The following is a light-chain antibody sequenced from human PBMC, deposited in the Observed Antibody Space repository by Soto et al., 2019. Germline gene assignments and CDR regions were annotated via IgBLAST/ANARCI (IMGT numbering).Light chain of an antibody. CDR2: DVS. V-gene: IGLV2-14*01. CDR1: SNDVGAYNY. Sequence: QSALTQPASVSGSPGQSITISCTGTSNDVGAYNYVSWYQQHPGKAPKVMLYDVSNRPSGVSNRFSGSKSGNTASLTISGLQAEDEADYYCSSYPTSSTWVFGGGTKVTVL. J-gene: IGLJ2*01. CDR3: SSYPTSSTWV.